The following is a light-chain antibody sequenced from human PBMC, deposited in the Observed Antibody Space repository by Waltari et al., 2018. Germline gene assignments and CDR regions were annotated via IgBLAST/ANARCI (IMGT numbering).Light chain of an antibody. CDR2: VNSDGSH. CDR3: QTGGHGTWV. V-gene: IGLV4-69*01. CDR1: SGHSSNI. Sequence: QLVLTQSPSASASLGASVKLTCTLSSGHSSNIIAWLQQQPEKGPRYVKKVNSDGSHTKGDEIPERVSGSSAGAVRYLTIATVQSEDEADYYGQTGGHGTWVFGGGTKLTVL. J-gene: IGLJ3*02.